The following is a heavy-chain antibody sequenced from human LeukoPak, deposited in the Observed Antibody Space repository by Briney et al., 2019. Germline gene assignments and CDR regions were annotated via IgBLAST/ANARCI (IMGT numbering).Heavy chain of an antibody. D-gene: IGHD4-17*01. CDR3: ASWGDYGYYFDY. J-gene: IGHJ4*02. V-gene: IGHV4-30-2*01. CDR1: GGSISSGGYS. CDR2: IYHSGST. Sequence: SETLSLTCAVSGGSISSGGYSWSWIRQPPGKGLEWIGYIYHSGSTNYNPSLKSRVTISVDKSKNQFSLKLSSVTAADTAVYYCASWGDYGYYFDYWGQGTLVTVSS.